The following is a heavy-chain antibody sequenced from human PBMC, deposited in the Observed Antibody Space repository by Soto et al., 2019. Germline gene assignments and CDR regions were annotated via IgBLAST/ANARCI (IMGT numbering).Heavy chain of an antibody. Sequence: QVQLQESGPGLVKPSETLSLTCTVSGGSISSYYWSWIRQPPGKGLEWIGYIYYSGSTNYNPSLKSRVTITGDTSKNQFARKLSSVTAADTAVYYCARYNWGAMGAFDIWGQGTMVTVSS. CDR2: IYYSGST. CDR1: GGSISSYY. J-gene: IGHJ3*02. D-gene: IGHD1-1*01. V-gene: IGHV4-59*01. CDR3: ARYNWGAMGAFDI.